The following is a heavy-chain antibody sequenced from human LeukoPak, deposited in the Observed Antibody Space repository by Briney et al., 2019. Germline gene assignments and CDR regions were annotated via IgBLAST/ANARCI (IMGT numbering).Heavy chain of an antibody. CDR3: ARHVRDSGYTSGWFFRGHFDH. CDR1: GYSFTTYW. CDR2: INPGDSGT. J-gene: IGHJ4*02. Sequence: GESLKISCKGSGYSFTTYWIGWVRQMPGKGLEWMGFINPGDSGTRYSPSFQGQVTISVDTSINTASLQWRRLKASDTAIYYCARHVRDSGYTSGWFFRGHFDHWGQGTLVPVSS. V-gene: IGHV5-51*01. D-gene: IGHD6-19*01.